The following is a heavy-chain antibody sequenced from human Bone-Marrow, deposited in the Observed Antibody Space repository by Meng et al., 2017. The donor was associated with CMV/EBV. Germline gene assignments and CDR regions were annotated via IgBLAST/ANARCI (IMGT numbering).Heavy chain of an antibody. J-gene: IGHJ4*02. V-gene: IGHV5-51*01. CDR2: IYPGDSDT. Sequence: KVSCKGSGYSFTNYWIGWVRQMPGKGLEWMGIIYPGDSDTRYGPSFQGQVTISADKSINTAYLQWSSLQASDTAMYYCARNWGGDYWGQGTLVTVSS. D-gene: IGHD7-27*01. CDR3: ARNWGGDY. CDR1: GYSFTNYW.